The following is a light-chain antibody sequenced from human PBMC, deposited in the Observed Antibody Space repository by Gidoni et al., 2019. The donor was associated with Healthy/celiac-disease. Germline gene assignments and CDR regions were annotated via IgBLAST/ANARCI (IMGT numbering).Light chain of an antibody. J-gene: IGKJ1*01. CDR1: QSVSSY. V-gene: IGKV3-11*01. Sequence: IVLTQSPATLSLSPGERATLSCRASQSVSSYLAWYQQKPGQAPRLLIYDASNRATGIPARFRGSGSGTDFTLTISSLEPEDVAVYYCQQRSNWRGTFGQGTKVEIK. CDR2: DAS. CDR3: QQRSNWRGT.